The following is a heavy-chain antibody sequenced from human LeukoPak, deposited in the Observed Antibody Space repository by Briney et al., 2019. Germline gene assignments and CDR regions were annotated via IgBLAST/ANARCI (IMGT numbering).Heavy chain of an antibody. J-gene: IGHJ6*03. CDR3: ARGFDSPMDV. CDR2: IKSNGDNT. V-gene: IGHV3-64*01. D-gene: IGHD3-9*01. CDR1: GFIFSSYT. Sequence: PGGSLTLSHAPSGFIFSSYTIHCVRQAPRGGLEYVSSIKSNGDNTHYANSVKGRFTISRDNSKKTMYLQMGSLRAEDMAVYYGARGFDSPMDVWGKGTTVTVSS.